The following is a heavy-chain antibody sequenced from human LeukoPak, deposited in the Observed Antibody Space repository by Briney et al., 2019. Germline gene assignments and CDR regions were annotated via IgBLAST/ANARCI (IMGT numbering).Heavy chain of an antibody. V-gene: IGHV4-59*01. CDR3: AREPGFDSSGYLNWFDP. J-gene: IGHJ5*02. CDR1: GGSISSYY. CDR2: ISYSGST. Sequence: SETLSLTCAVSGGSISSYYWSWIRQPPGKGLEWIACISYSGSTKYNPSLKSRVTISVDTSKNQLSLKLSSVTAADTAVYYCAREPGFDSSGYLNWFDPWGQGTLVTVSS. D-gene: IGHD3-22*01.